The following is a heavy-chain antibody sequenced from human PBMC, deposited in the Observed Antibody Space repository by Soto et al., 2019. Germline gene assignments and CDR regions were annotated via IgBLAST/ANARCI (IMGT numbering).Heavy chain of an antibody. Sequence: QVQLVESGGGVVQPGRSLRLSCAASGFTFSSYAMHWVRQAPGKGLEWVAVISYDGSNKYYADSVKGRFTISRDNSKNTLYLQMNSLRAEDTAVYYCARDLYYYDSMDGMDVWGQGTTVTVSS. V-gene: IGHV3-30-3*01. J-gene: IGHJ6*02. D-gene: IGHD3-22*01. CDR2: ISYDGSNK. CDR1: GFTFSSYA. CDR3: ARDLYYYDSMDGMDV.